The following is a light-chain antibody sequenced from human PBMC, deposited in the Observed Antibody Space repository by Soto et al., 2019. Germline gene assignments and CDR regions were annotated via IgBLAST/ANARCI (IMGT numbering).Light chain of an antibody. V-gene: IGKV1-5*01. Sequence: DVQMTQSPSTLSASLGDRVTITCRTSQTINDWLAWYQQKPGKAPELLIYAASTLQSGVPSRFSGSGSGTDFTLTISCLQSEDFATYYCQQYYSFPITCGQGTRREIK. J-gene: IGKJ5*01. CDR2: AAS. CDR1: QTINDW. CDR3: QQYYSFPIT.